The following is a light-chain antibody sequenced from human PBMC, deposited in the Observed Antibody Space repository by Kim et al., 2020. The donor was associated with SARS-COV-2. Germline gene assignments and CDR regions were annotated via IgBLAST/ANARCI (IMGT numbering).Light chain of an antibody. CDR1: QSVSSS. CDR2: GAS. Sequence: EVVMTQSPATLSVFPGERATLSCTASQSVSSSLAWYQQRPGQAPRLLISGASTRATGIPARFSGGGSGTDFTLTISSLQSEDFAVYYCQQYDKWPRTFGQGTKVDIK. J-gene: IGKJ1*01. CDR3: QQYDKWPRT. V-gene: IGKV3-15*01.